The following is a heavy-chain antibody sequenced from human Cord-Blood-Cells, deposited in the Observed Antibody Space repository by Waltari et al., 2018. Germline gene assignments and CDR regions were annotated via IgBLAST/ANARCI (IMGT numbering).Heavy chain of an antibody. CDR2: INHSGST. D-gene: IGHD7-27*01. J-gene: IGHJ4*02. V-gene: IGHV4-34*01. Sequence: QVQLQQWGAGLLTPSETLSLTCAVYGGSFSGYYWSWIRQPPGKGLEWIGEINHSGSTNYNPSLKCRVTISVDTSKNQFSLKLSSVTAADTAVYYCARGPTWGSHFDYWGQGTLVTVSS. CDR1: GGSFSGYY. CDR3: ARGPTWGSHFDY.